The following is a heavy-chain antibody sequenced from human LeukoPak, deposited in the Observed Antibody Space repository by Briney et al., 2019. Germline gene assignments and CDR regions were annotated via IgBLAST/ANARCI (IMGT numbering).Heavy chain of an antibody. D-gene: IGHD2-2*01. J-gene: IGHJ5*02. CDR2: INHSGST. CDR3: ARLRLPRFCSSTSCPSNWFDP. V-gene: IGHV4-34*01. Sequence: SETLSLTCAVYGGSFSGYYWSWIRQPPGKGLEWIREINHSGSTNYNPSLKSRVTISVDTSKNQFSLKLSSVTAADTAVYYCARLRLPRFCSSTSCPSNWFDPWGQGTLVTVSS. CDR1: GGSFSGYY.